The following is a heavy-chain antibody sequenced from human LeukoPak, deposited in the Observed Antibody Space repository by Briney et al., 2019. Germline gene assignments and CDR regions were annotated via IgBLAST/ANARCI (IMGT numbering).Heavy chain of an antibody. V-gene: IGHV3-23*01. J-gene: IGHJ4*02. Sequence: PGGSLRLSCAASGFTFSSYAMSWVRQAPGKGLEWVSAISGSGGSTYYADSVKGRFTISRDNSKNTLYLQMNSLRAEDTVVYYCAKLLRYFDWLFYDWGQGTLVTVSS. CDR3: AKLLRYFDWLFYD. CDR1: GFTFSSYA. CDR2: ISGSGGST. D-gene: IGHD3-9*01.